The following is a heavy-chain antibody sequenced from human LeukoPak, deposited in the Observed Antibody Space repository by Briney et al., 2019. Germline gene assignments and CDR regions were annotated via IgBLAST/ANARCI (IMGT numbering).Heavy chain of an antibody. CDR1: GDSVSSNSAA. D-gene: IGHD3-22*01. CDR2: TYYRSKWYN. V-gene: IGHV6-1*01. J-gene: IGHJ3*02. Sequence: SQTLSLTCAISGDSVSSNSAAWNWIRQSPSRGLEWLGRTYYRSKWYNDYAVSVKSRITINPDTSKNQFSLQLNSVTPEDTAVYYCARVPTPTMYYYDSSGPNDAFDIWGQGTMVTVSS. CDR3: ARVPTPTMYYYDSSGPNDAFDI.